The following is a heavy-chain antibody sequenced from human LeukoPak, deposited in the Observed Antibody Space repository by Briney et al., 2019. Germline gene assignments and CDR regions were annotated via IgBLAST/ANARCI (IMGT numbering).Heavy chain of an antibody. Sequence: PSETLSLTCTVSGGSISSSSYYWGWIRQPPGKGLEWIGSIYYSGSTYYNPSLKSRVTISVDTSKNQFSLKLSSVTAADTAVYYCARGLRWEYYFDSWGQGTLVTVSS. D-gene: IGHD4-23*01. CDR1: GGSISSSSYY. V-gene: IGHV4-39*01. CDR3: ARGLRWEYYFDS. J-gene: IGHJ4*02. CDR2: IYYSGST.